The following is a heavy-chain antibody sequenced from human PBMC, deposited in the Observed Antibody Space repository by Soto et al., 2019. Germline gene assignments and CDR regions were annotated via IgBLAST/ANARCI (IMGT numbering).Heavy chain of an antibody. D-gene: IGHD3-22*01. J-gene: IGHJ3*02. CDR3: ARDRTPNYYDSSGYTPSAFDI. Sequence: GGSLRLSCAASGFTFSDYYMGWIRQAPGKGLEWVSYISSSGSTIYYADSVKGRFTISRDNAEHSLYLQMSSLRAEDTAVYYCARDRTPNYYDSSGYTPSAFDIWGQGTMVTVSS. CDR1: GFTFSDYY. CDR2: ISSSGSTI. V-gene: IGHV3-11*01.